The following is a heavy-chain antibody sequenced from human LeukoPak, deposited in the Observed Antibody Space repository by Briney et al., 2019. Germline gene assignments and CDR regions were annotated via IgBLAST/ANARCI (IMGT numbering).Heavy chain of an antibody. CDR3: AKASGGGSSWFPQCFQE. Sequence: GVSLRLSCATSGFTFDNHAMHWVRLAPGKGLVWVAGISWSGSDIAYADSVKGRFPISRDNGRNSLYLHKNSLKSEDTALYYCAKASGGGSSWFPQCFQEWGQGTLVTVSS. J-gene: IGHJ1*01. D-gene: IGHD6-13*01. CDR2: ISWSGSDI. CDR1: GFTFDNHA. V-gene: IGHV3-9*01.